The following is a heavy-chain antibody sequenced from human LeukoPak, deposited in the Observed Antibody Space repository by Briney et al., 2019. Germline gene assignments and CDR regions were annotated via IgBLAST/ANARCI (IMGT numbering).Heavy chain of an antibody. CDR2: IFYSGNT. CDR1: GVSISSYY. D-gene: IGHD1-26*01. V-gene: IGHV4-59*08. Sequence: PSETLSLTCTVSGVSISSYYWSWIRQPPGRGLEWIGYIFYSGNTIYNPSLRSRVTISADTSKNHFSLRLRSVTAADTAVYYCARLAAISGSDYPDDWGQGTLVTVSS. J-gene: IGHJ4*02. CDR3: ARLAAISGSDYPDD.